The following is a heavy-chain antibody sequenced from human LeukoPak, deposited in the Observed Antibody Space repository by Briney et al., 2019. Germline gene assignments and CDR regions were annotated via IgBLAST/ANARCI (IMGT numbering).Heavy chain of an antibody. J-gene: IGHJ4*02. CDR1: GYTFTSYG. CDR3: ASYSSGYYPMTPGCYDY. Sequence: ASVKVSCKASGYTFTSYGISWVRQAPGQGLEWMGGFDPEDSETIYAQKFQGRVTMTEDTSTDTAYMELSSLRSEDTAVYYCASYSSGYYPMTPGCYDYWGQGTLVTVSS. CDR2: FDPEDSET. V-gene: IGHV1-24*01. D-gene: IGHD3-22*01.